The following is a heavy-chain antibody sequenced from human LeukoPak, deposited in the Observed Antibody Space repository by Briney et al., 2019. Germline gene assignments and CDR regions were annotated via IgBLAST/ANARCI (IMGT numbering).Heavy chain of an antibody. CDR2: IDSSSRTT. J-gene: IGHJ4*02. Sequence: GGSLRLSCAASGFTFSTYSMNWVRQAPGKGLEWVSFIDSSSRTTFYADSVKGRFTIPRDNAKNSLFLQMNSLRPEDTAVYYCARRVPSQVITDYFDYWGQGTLVTVSS. D-gene: IGHD3-16*01. CDR3: ARRVPSQVITDYFDY. V-gene: IGHV3-48*04. CDR1: GFTFSTYS.